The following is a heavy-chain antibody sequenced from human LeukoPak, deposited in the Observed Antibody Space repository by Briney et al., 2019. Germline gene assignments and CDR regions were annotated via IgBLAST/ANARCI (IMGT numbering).Heavy chain of an antibody. V-gene: IGHV3-23*01. CDR1: GFTFNSHA. CDR2: ISGGGGST. D-gene: IGHD3-16*02. Sequence: GGSLRLSCAASGFTFNSHAMSWVRQAPGKGLERVSAISGGGGSTYHADFVKGRFTISRDNSKNTLSLQMNSLRVEDTALYYCARDQAYDYVWGSNRYAYWGQGTLVTVSS. J-gene: IGHJ4*02. CDR3: ARDQAYDYVWGSNRYAY.